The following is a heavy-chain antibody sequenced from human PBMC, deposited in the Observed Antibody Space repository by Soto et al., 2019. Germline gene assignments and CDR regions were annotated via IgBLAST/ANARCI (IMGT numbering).Heavy chain of an antibody. CDR2: ISGSGGST. J-gene: IGHJ3*02. Sequence: HPGGSLRLSCAASGFTFSSYAMSWVRQAPGKGLEWVSAISGSGGSTYYADSVKGRFTISRDNSKNTLYLQMNSLRAEDTAVYYCAKGRYCSSTSCPFMVRHDAFDIWGQGTMVTVSS. D-gene: IGHD2-2*01. CDR1: GFTFSSYA. V-gene: IGHV3-23*01. CDR3: AKGRYCSSTSCPFMVRHDAFDI.